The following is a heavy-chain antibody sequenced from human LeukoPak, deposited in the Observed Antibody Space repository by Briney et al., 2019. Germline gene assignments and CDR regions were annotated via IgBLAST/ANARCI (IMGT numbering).Heavy chain of an antibody. V-gene: IGHV4-4*09. Sequence: SETLSLTCTVSGGSISSYYWSWIRQPPGKELEWIGYIYTSGSTNYNPSLESRVTISVDTSKNQFSLDLRSVTAADTAVYYCARQKCTSTSCLTKNAFDIWGQGTMVTVSS. CDR1: GGSISSYY. D-gene: IGHD2-2*01. CDR2: IYTSGST. J-gene: IGHJ3*02. CDR3: ARQKCTSTSCLTKNAFDI.